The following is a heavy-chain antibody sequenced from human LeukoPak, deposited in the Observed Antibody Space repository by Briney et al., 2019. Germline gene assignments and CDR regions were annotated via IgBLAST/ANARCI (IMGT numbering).Heavy chain of an antibody. CDR3: ARGGVVVAFYYFDY. CDR1: GFTFSSYA. D-gene: IGHD2-21*01. V-gene: IGHV3-30-3*01. J-gene: IGHJ4*02. Sequence: PGGSLRLSCAASGFTFSSYAMHWVRQAPGKGLEWVAVISYDGSNKYYADSVKGRFTISRENSKNTLYLQMNSLRAEDTAVYYCARGGVVVAFYYFDYWGQGTLVTVSS. CDR2: ISYDGSNK.